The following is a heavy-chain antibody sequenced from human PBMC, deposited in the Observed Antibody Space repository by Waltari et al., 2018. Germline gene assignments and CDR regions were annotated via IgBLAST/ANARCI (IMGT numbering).Heavy chain of an antibody. J-gene: IGHJ5*02. Sequence: EVQLLESGGGLAQPGGSLRLSCATSGFTFSSYAMTWVRQAPGKGLEWVSAISGSGGSTYYADSVKGRFTISRDNSKNTLYLQMNSLRADDTAVYYCAKGRSYVWGSYSFWFDPWGQGTLVTVSS. CDR1: GFTFSSYA. CDR3: AKGRSYVWGSYSFWFDP. CDR2: ISGSGGST. V-gene: IGHV3-23*01. D-gene: IGHD3-16*02.